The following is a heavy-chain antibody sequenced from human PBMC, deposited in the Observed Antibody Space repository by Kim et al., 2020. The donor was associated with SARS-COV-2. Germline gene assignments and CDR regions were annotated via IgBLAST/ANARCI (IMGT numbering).Heavy chain of an antibody. Sequence: RISYVDSGKGRFTISRDNAKNTLYLQMNSLRAEDTAVYYCVTAPKYYRIMDVWGQGTTVTISS. CDR2: RI. V-gene: IGHV3-74*01. CDR3: VTAPKYYRIMDV. J-gene: IGHJ6*02. D-gene: IGHD4-4*01.